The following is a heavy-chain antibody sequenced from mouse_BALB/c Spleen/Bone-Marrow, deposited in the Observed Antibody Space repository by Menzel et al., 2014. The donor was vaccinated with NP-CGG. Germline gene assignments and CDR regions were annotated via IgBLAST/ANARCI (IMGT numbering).Heavy chain of an antibody. CDR3: ARRVITTGPGFAY. D-gene: IGHD2-4*01. Sequence: EVQLQESGPELMKPGASVKISCKASGYSFTSYYIHWVKQNHGKSLEWIGYIDPFNGVTIYNQKFKGKATLTADKSSSTAYMHLSSLTSEDSAVYYCARRVITTGPGFAYWGRGTLVTVSA. CDR2: IDPFNGVT. CDR1: GYSFTSYY. V-gene: IGHV1-28*01. J-gene: IGHJ3*01.